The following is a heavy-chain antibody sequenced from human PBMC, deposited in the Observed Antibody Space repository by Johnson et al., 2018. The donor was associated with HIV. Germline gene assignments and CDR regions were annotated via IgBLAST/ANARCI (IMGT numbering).Heavy chain of an antibody. CDR1: GFTFSSYA. V-gene: IGHV3-30-3*01. Sequence: QVQLVESGGGVVQPGRSLRLSCAASGFTFSSYAMHWVRQAPGKGLEWVAVISYDGNNKYYADSVKGRFTISRDNSKNTLYLQMNSLRADDTAVYYCAREATMVLGVNDGFDIWGQGTMVTVSS. J-gene: IGHJ3*02. CDR2: ISYDGNNK. D-gene: IGHD3-10*01. CDR3: AREATMVLGVNDGFDI.